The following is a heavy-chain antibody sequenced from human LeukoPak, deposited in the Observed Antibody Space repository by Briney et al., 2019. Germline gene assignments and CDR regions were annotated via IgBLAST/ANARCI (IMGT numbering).Heavy chain of an antibody. CDR2: IDRDGSRI. V-gene: IGHV3-74*01. Sequence: GGSLRLSCAVSGFTFSSYWMHWVRQAPGKGLVWVSRIDRDGSRINYADSMKGRFTIPRDNGKNTLFLQMNSPRAEDAAVYYCVRGNDYGGPHYWGQGTLVTVSS. CDR1: GFTFSSYW. CDR3: VRGNDYGGPHY. D-gene: IGHD4-23*01. J-gene: IGHJ4*02.